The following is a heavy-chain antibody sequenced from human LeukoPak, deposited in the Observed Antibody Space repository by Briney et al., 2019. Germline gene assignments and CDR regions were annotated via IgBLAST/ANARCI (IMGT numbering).Heavy chain of an antibody. CDR1: GGSFSGYY. CDR3: ASPGGDEYYYGSGSQPRDY. CDR2: INHSGST. V-gene: IGHV4-34*01. Sequence: SETLSLTCAVYGGSFSGYYWTWIRLPPGKGLEWTGEINHSGSTKYNPSLKSRVTISVDTSKNQFSLKLSSVTAADTAMYYCASPGGDEYYYGSGSQPRDYWGQGTLVTVSS. J-gene: IGHJ4*02. D-gene: IGHD3-10*01.